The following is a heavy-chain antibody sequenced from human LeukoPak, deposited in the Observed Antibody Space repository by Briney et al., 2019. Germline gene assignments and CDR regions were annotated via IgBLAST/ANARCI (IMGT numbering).Heavy chain of an antibody. Sequence: SETLSLTCAVSGGPISSGGYSWSWIRQPPGKGLEWIGYIYHSGSTYYNPSLKSRVTISVDRSKNQFSLKLSSVTAADTAVYYCARGSPYDYVWGSYRQSVGVDYWGQGTLVTVSS. J-gene: IGHJ4*02. V-gene: IGHV4-30-2*01. CDR3: ARGSPYDYVWGSYRQSVGVDY. D-gene: IGHD3-16*02. CDR2: IYHSGST. CDR1: GGPISSGGYS.